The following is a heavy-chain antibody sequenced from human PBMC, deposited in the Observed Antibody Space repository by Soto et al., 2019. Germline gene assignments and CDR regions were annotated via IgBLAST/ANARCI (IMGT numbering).Heavy chain of an antibody. Sequence: ASVKVSCKASGYTFTSYAMHWVRQAPGQRLEWMGWINAGNGNTKYSQKFQGRVTITADKSTSTAYMELSSLRSEDTAVYYCARNGIVGYMDVWGKGTTVTVSS. V-gene: IGHV1-3*01. D-gene: IGHD2-15*01. CDR3: ARNGIVGYMDV. CDR2: INAGNGNT. CDR1: GYTFTSYA. J-gene: IGHJ6*03.